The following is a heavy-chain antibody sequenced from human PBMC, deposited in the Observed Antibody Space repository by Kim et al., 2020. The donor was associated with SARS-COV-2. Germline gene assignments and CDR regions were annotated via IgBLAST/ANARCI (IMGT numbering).Heavy chain of an antibody. Sequence: SVKGRFTGSRDNSKNTLYLQVNSLRAEDAAVYCCAKVRYDFLRGYYVPFDYWGQGTLVSVSS. V-gene: IGHV3-23*01. CDR3: AKVRYDFLRGYYVPFDY. D-gene: IGHD3-3*01. J-gene: IGHJ4*02.